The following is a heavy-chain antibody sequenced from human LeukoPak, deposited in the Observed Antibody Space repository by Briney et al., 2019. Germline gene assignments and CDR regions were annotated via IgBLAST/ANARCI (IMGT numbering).Heavy chain of an antibody. Sequence: ASVKVSFKASGYTFTSYGISWVRQAPGQGLEWMGWISAYNGNTNYAQKLQGRVTMTTDTSTSTAYMELRSLRSDDTAVYYCARGRSDDILTGYYNDYWGQGTLVTVSS. D-gene: IGHD3-9*01. CDR2: ISAYNGNT. CDR1: GYTFTSYG. V-gene: IGHV1-18*01. CDR3: ARGRSDDILTGYYNDY. J-gene: IGHJ4*02.